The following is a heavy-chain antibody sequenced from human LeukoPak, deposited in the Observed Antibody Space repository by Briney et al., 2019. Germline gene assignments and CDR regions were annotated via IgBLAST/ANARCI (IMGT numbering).Heavy chain of an antibody. D-gene: IGHD3-22*01. CDR3: ARGGRYDSSGLSFDY. CDR2: IYYSGST. J-gene: IGHJ4*02. V-gene: IGHV4-31*03. Sequence: SETLSLTCTVSGSSISSGGYYWSWIRQHPGKGLEWIGYIYYSGSTYYNPSLKSRVTISVDTSKNQFSLKLSSVTAADTAVYYCARGGRYDSSGLSFDYWGQGTLVTVSS. CDR1: GSSISSGGYY.